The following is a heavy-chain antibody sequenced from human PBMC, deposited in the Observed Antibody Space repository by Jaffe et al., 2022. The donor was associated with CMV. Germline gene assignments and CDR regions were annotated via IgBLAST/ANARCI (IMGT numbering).Heavy chain of an antibody. D-gene: IGHD6-13*01. CDR3: ARGLIVAAAGTTWFDP. Sequence: QVQLQQWGAGLLKPSETLSLTCAVYGGSFSGYYWSWIRQPPGKGLEWIGEINHSGSTNYNPSLKSRVTISVDTSKNQFSLKLSSVTAADTAVYYCARGLIVAAAGTTWFDPWGQGTLVTVSS. CDR2: INHSGST. J-gene: IGHJ5*02. CDR1: GGSFSGYY. V-gene: IGHV4-34*01.